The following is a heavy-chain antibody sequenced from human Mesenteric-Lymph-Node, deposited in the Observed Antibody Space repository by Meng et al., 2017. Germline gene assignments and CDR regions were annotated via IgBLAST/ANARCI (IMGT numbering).Heavy chain of an antibody. J-gene: IGHJ4*02. V-gene: IGHV4-30-4*01. CDR3: ARGPTTYFDY. Sequence: QVQLQESGTGLVEPSQTLSLTCTVSGGSMSSGNYYWSWIRQPPGKGLEWIGYIHHSGSAYYNPSLKSRVSISVDTSKNQFSLNLNSMTAADTAVYYCARGPTTYFDYWGQGTLVTVSS. D-gene: IGHD4-17*01. CDR2: IHHSGSA. CDR1: GGSMSSGNYY.